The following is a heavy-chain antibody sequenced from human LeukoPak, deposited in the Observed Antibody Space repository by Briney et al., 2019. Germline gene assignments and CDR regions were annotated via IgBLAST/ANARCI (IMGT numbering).Heavy chain of an antibody. CDR3: AKNGAVAGTCDY. D-gene: IGHD6-19*01. Sequence: GGSLRLSCAASVFIFSDYSMDWVRQAPGRGLEWVSYISSSSSTIYYADSVKGRFTISRDNAKKSLYLQMNSLREEDTAVYYCAKNGAVAGTCDYWGQGILVTVSS. CDR1: VFIFSDYS. CDR2: ISSSSSTI. J-gene: IGHJ4*02. V-gene: IGHV3-48*02.